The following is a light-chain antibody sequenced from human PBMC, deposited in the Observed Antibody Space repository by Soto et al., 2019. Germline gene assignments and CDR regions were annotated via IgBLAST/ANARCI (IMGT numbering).Light chain of an antibody. Sequence: QSVLTQPPSASGTPGQRVTISCSGSSSNIGSNTVNWYQQLPGTAPKLLIYSNNQRPSGVPDRFSGSKSGTSASLAISGLQSEDEADYYYAAWDDSLKGVFGGGTKVTVL. V-gene: IGLV1-44*01. J-gene: IGLJ2*01. CDR2: SNN. CDR3: AAWDDSLKGV. CDR1: SSNIGSNT.